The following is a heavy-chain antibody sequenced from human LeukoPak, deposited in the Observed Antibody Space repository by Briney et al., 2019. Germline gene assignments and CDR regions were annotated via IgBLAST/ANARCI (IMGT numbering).Heavy chain of an antibody. CDR2: ISAYNGNT. J-gene: IGHJ5*02. D-gene: IGHD3-10*01. CDR3: VRDSHGLWSAFRPQNWFDP. Sequence: ASVKVSCKASGYTFTNYGISWVRQAPGQGLEWMGWISAYNGNTNYAQKFQGRVTMTTDTSTTTAYMEVRSLRSDDTAVYYCVRDSHGLWSAFRPQNWFDPWGPGTTVTVST. V-gene: IGHV1-18*01. CDR1: GYTFTNYG.